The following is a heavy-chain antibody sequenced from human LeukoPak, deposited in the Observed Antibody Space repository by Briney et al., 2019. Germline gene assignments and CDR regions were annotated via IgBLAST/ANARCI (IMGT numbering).Heavy chain of an antibody. D-gene: IGHD3-3*01. CDR2: IKQDGSER. CDR1: GFTFSGYW. Sequence: GGSLRLSCAASGFTFSGYWTTWVRQAPGKGLEWVANIKQDGSERNYVDSVKGRFTVSRDNAKNSLYLQMNTLRVEDTAVYYCARDSADFWSYYYDFWGQGTLVTVSS. V-gene: IGHV3-7*05. J-gene: IGHJ4*02. CDR3: ARDSADFWSYYYDF.